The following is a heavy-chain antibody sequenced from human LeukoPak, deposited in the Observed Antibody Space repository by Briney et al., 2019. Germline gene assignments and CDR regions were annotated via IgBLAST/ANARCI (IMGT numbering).Heavy chain of an antibody. CDR3: AKGDDSSGYYFPYYFDY. CDR2: ISGSGGST. V-gene: IGHV3-23*01. D-gene: IGHD3-22*01. Sequence: GGSLRLSCAASGFTFSSYGMSWVRPAPGKGLEWVSAISGSGGSTYYADSVKGRFTISRDNSKNTLYLQMNSLRAEDTAVYYCAKGDDSSGYYFPYYFDYWGQGTLVTVSS. CDR1: GFTFSSYG. J-gene: IGHJ4*02.